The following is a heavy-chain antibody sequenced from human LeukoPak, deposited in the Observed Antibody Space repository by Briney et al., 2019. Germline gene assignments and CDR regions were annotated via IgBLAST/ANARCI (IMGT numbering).Heavy chain of an antibody. CDR3: ATSPVTTWWFDP. V-gene: IGHV4-59*08. Sequence: SETLTLTCTVSGGSISSYYCSWIRQPPGKGLEWIGYIYYSGSTNYNPSLKSRVTISVDTSKNQFSLKLSSVTASDTAVYYCATSPVTTWWFDPWGQGTLVTVSS. CDR2: IYYSGST. D-gene: IGHD4-17*01. CDR1: GGSISSYY. J-gene: IGHJ5*02.